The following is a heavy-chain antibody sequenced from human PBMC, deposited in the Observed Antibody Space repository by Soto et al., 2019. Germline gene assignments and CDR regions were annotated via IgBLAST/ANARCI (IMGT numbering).Heavy chain of an antibody. CDR2: IRSKAYGGTT. Sequence: SLRLSCTASGFTFGDYAMSWFRQAPGKGLEWVGFIRSKAYGGTTEYAASVKGRFTISRDDSKSIAYLQMNSLKTEDTAVYYCTRGGGPYDSSGYYYLPDYWGQGTLVTVSS. V-gene: IGHV3-49*03. CDR3: TRGGGPYDSSGYYYLPDY. CDR1: GFTFGDYA. J-gene: IGHJ4*02. D-gene: IGHD3-22*01.